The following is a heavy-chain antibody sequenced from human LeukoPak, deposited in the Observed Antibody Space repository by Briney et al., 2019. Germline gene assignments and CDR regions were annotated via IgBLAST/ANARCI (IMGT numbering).Heavy chain of an antibody. CDR1: GGSISSGDYY. V-gene: IGHV4-31*03. Sequence: TPSETLSLTCTVSGGSISSGDYYWSWIRQHPGKGLEWIGYIYYSGGTYYNPSLKSRVTISVDTSKNQFSLKLSSVTAADTAVYYCARAIYYDILTGYSENWFDPWGQGTLVTVSS. CDR2: IYYSGGT. D-gene: IGHD3-9*01. J-gene: IGHJ5*02. CDR3: ARAIYYDILTGYSENWFDP.